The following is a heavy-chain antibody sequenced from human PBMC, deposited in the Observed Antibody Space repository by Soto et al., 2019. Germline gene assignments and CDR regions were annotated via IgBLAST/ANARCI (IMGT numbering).Heavy chain of an antibody. D-gene: IGHD6-19*01. Sequence: QVQLVQSGAEVKKPGSSVKVSCKASGGTFSSYAISWVRQAPGQGLEWMGGIIPIFGTANYAQKFQGRVTITADEYTSTAYMELSSLRSEVTAVYYCARGEGGVAGSYYYYGMDVWGQGTTVTVSS. CDR2: IIPIFGTA. CDR3: ARGEGGVAGSYYYYGMDV. J-gene: IGHJ6*02. V-gene: IGHV1-69*01. CDR1: GGTFSSYA.